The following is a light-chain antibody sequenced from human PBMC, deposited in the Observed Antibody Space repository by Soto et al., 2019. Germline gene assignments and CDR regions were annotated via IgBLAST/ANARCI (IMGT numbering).Light chain of an antibody. CDR3: QQYGSSPLIS. V-gene: IGKV3-20*01. CDR2: GAS. J-gene: IGKJ5*01. CDR1: QTVSITY. Sequence: VLTQSPGTLSLSPGESATLSCRASQTVSITYLTRYQQKPGQAPRLLIFGASKRATGIPDRFSGSGSGRDFTLTISGLEPEDFAVYYCQQYGSSPLISFGQGTRLEIK.